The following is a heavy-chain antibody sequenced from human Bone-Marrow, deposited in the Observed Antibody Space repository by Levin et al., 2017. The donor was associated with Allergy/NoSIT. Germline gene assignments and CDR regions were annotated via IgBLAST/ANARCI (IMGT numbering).Heavy chain of an antibody. V-gene: IGHV3-33*01. CDR1: GFTFSSYG. CDR2: IWYDGSNK. D-gene: IGHD5-18*01. CDR3: ARDRIGYSYGRYDYYYYGMDV. J-gene: IGHJ6*02. Sequence: PGGSLRLSCAASGFTFSSYGMHWVRQAPGKGLEWVAVIWYDGSNKYYADSVKGRFTISRDNSKNTLYLQMNSLRAEDTAVYYCARDRIGYSYGRYDYYYYGMDVWGQGTTVTVSS.